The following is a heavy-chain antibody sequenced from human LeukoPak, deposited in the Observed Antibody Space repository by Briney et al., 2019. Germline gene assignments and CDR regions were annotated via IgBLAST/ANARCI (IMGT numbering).Heavy chain of an antibody. CDR2: LNGGGDIT. CDR3: AKKWGVYSPFDS. CDR1: GFTFSSYA. V-gene: IGHV3-23*01. D-gene: IGHD5/OR15-5a*01. J-gene: IGHJ4*02. Sequence: PGGSLRLSCAASGFTFSSYAMHWVRQAPGKGLEWVSTLNGGGDITKYADYVRGRFTISRDNSKNTLYLQMNSLRAEDTAVYYCAKKWGVYSPFDSWGQGTLVTVSS.